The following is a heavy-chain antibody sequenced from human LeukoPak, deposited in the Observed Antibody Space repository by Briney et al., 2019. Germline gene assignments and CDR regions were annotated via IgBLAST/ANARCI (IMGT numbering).Heavy chain of an antibody. CDR1: GGSINGHY. Sequence: SETLPLTCTVSGGSINGHYWSWIRQPPGKGLEWIGYIFNGGSTNYNPSLKSRVSMSLDTSRDQFSLRLSSVTAADTAIYYCASRPAGSTWYGVFDFWSQGTLVTVSS. CDR2: IFNGGST. J-gene: IGHJ4*02. CDR3: ASRPAGSTWYGVFDF. D-gene: IGHD6-13*01. V-gene: IGHV4-59*11.